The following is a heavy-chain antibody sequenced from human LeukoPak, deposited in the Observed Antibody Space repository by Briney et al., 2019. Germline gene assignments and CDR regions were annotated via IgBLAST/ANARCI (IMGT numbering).Heavy chain of an antibody. J-gene: IGHJ4*02. CDR1: GGSISSSSYY. Sequence: SETLSPTCTVSGGSISSSSYYWGWIRQPPGKGLEWIGSIYYSGSTYYNPSLKSRVTISVDTSKNQFSLKLSSVTAADTAVYYCARQTCSSTSCYEYWGQGTLVTVSS. CDR3: ARQTCSSTSCYEY. V-gene: IGHV4-39*01. D-gene: IGHD2-2*01. CDR2: IYYSGST.